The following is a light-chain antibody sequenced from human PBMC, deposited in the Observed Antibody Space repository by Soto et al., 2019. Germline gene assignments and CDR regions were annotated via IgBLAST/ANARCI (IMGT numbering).Light chain of an antibody. CDR3: QQYYSYRT. V-gene: IGKV1-5*01. Sequence: DIQMTQYPSTLSASVGDRVTITCRASQTISGWLAWYQQKPGKAPNLLIYDASSLESGVPSRFSGSGSGTEFTLTISSLQPEDFATYYCQQYYSYRTFGQGTNVDI. CDR2: DAS. CDR1: QTISGW. J-gene: IGKJ1*01.